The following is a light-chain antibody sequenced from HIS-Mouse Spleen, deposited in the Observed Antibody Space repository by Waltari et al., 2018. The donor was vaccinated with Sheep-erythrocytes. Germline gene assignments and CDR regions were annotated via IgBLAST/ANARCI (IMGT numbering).Light chain of an antibody. CDR2: RNN. V-gene: IGLV1-47*01. J-gene: IGLJ3*02. CDR3: AAWDDSLSGNWV. Sequence: QSVLTQPPSASGTPGQRVTISCSGRSSNIGNNYVYCYQQLPGTAPKLLIYRNNQRPSGVPDRFSGSKSGTSASLAISGLRSEDEADYYCAAWDDSLSGNWVFGGGTKLTVL. CDR1: SSNIGNNY.